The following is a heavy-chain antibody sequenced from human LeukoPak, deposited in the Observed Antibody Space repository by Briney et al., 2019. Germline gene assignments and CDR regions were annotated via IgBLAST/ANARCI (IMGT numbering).Heavy chain of an antibody. CDR2: INSNKSDT. V-gene: IGHV1-2*02. CDR3: ARDYVRNYFDP. CDR1: VSTFTAYY. J-gene: IGHJ5*02. D-gene: IGHD1-7*01. Sequence: ASVKVSCKAAVSTFTAYYMHWGGQAPGPGLGWMGCINSNKSDTGYASKFHGRVTMARDTSISTAYMELSSLTSDDTAVYYCARDYVRNYFDPWGQGTLVTVSS.